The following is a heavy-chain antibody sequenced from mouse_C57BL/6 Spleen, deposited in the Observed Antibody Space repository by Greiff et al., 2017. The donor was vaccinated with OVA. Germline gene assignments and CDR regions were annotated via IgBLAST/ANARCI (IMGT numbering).Heavy chain of an antibody. V-gene: IGHV1-42*01. Sequence: VQLQQSGPELVKPGASVKISCKASGYSFTGYYMNWVKQSPEKSLEWIGEINPSTGGTTYNQKFKAKATLTVDKSSSTAYMQLKSLTSEDSAVYYCEREGTVVATPMDYWGQGTSVTVSS. D-gene: IGHD1-1*01. J-gene: IGHJ4*01. CDR2: INPSTGGT. CDR3: EREGTVVATPMDY. CDR1: GYSFTGYY.